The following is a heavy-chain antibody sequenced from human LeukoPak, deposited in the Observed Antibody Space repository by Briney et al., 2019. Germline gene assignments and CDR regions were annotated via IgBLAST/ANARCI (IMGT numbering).Heavy chain of an antibody. J-gene: IGHJ4*02. V-gene: IGHV5-10-1*01. Sequence: GESLRISCKASGYSFTNYWISWVRQMPGKGLEWMGRIDPSDSNTNYSPSLQGHVTISADKSINTAYLQWSSLKASDTAMYYCTRLSYYGSGLLDYWGQGTRVTVS. CDR1: GYSFTNYW. CDR3: TRLSYYGSGLLDY. CDR2: IDPSDSNT. D-gene: IGHD3-10*01.